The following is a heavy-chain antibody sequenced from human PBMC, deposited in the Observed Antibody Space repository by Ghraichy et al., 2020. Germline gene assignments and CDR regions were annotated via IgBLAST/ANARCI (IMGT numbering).Heavy chain of an antibody. CDR2: IYYSGST. CDR3: ARAPGGLAVADNNLYYFMDV. CDR1: GASISSSSYY. D-gene: IGHD6-19*01. Sequence: SETLSLTCTVSGASISSSSYYWGWIRQPPGKGLEWIGSIYYSGSTYYNPSLKSRVTISVDTSKNQFSLKLSSVTAADTAVYYCARAPGGLAVADNNLYYFMDVWGKGTTVTVSS. V-gene: IGHV4-39*07. J-gene: IGHJ6*03.